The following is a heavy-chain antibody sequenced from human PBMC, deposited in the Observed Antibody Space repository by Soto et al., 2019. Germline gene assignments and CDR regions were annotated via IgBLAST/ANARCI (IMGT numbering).Heavy chain of an antibody. D-gene: IGHD3-10*01. CDR1: GGSISSYY. V-gene: IGHV4-59*01. CDR2: IYYSGST. Sequence: SETLSLTCTVSGGSISSYYWSWIRQPPGKGLEWIGYIYYSGSTNYNPSLKSRVTISVDTSKNQFSLKLSSVTAADTAVYYCARLYGSGSYYIGLHYYYYMDVWGKGTTVTVSS. CDR3: ARLYGSGSYYIGLHYYYYMDV. J-gene: IGHJ6*03.